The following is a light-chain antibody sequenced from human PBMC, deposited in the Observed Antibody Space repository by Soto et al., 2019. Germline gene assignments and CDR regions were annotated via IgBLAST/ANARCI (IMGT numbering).Light chain of an antibody. J-gene: IGLJ1*01. CDR2: GNG. CDR1: SSNIGAGHD. Sequence: SSSNIGAGHDVHWYQHLPGTAPKLLIYGNGNRPSGIPDRFSGSKSGTSASLAITGLQAEDEADYYCQSYDTSLSGSEVFGTGTKVTVL. V-gene: IGLV1-40*01. CDR3: QSYDTSLSGSEV.